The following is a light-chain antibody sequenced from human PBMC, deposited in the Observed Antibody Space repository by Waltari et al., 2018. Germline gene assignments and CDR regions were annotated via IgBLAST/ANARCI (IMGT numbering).Light chain of an antibody. CDR1: SSDFGNYHL. V-gene: IGLV2-23*02. CDR2: EVT. J-gene: IGLJ1*01. CDR3: CSYAGLGIYV. Sequence: QSGLTQPASVSGSPGQSITIPCPGTSSDFGNYHLVSWYQQYPGKAPKLMVYEVTKRTSGVSDRFSGSKSGNTASLTIYGLQSEDEADYYCCSYAGLGIYVFGTGTKVTVL.